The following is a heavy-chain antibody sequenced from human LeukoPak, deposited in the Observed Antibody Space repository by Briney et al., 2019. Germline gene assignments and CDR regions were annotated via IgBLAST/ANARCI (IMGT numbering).Heavy chain of an antibody. CDR3: AKEVRGDAFDI. CDR1: GFTFSSYS. J-gene: IGHJ3*02. V-gene: IGHV3-30*18. D-gene: IGHD3-16*01. Sequence: SLRLSCAASGFTFSSYSMNWVRQAPGKGLEWVAVISYDGSNKDYADSVKGRFTISRDNTKNTLFLQMNSLRAEDTAVYYCAKEVRGDAFDIWGQGTMVTVSS. CDR2: ISYDGSNK.